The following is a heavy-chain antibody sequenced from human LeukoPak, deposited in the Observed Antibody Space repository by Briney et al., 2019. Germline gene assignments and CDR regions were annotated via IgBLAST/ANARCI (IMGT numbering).Heavy chain of an antibody. CDR1: GASISDSY. CDR2: MFPGGST. D-gene: IGHD5-12*01. Sequence: SETLSFTCTVSGASISDSYWSWIRQPAGKGLEWIGRMFPGGSTNYNPSLYSRVSMSVDTSKNQFSLRLTSVTAADTGVYYCVRDSPRTSGLLDYWGQGTLVAVSS. CDR3: VRDSPRTSGLLDY. V-gene: IGHV4-4*07. J-gene: IGHJ4*02.